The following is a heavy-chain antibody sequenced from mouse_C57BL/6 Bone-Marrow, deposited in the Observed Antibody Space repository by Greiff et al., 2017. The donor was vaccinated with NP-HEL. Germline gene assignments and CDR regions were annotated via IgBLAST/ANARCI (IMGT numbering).Heavy chain of an antibody. CDR3: TRVLLPGYFDY. Sequence: VQLQQSGAELVRPGASVTLSCKASGYTFTDYEMHWVKQTPVHGLEWIGAIDPETGGTAYNQKFKGKAILTADKSSSTAYMELRSLTSEDSAVYYCTRVLLPGYFDYWGQGTTLTVSS. V-gene: IGHV1-15*01. J-gene: IGHJ2*01. CDR2: IDPETGGT. D-gene: IGHD2-1*01. CDR1: GYTFTDYE.